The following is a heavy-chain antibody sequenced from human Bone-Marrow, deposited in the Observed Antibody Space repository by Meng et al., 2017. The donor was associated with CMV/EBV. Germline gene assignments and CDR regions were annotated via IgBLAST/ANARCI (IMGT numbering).Heavy chain of an antibody. CDR3: AREGRRWLYIDF. V-gene: IGHV6-1*01. Sequence: SGDSVSSNSAAWNWFRQSPSRGLEWLGRTYYRSKWYNDYALSVKGRITITPDTSKNQFSLQVNSVTPEDTAVYYCAREGRRWLYIDFWGQGTLVTVSS. CDR1: GDSVSSNSAA. J-gene: IGHJ4*02. D-gene: IGHD6-19*01. CDR2: TYYRSKWYN.